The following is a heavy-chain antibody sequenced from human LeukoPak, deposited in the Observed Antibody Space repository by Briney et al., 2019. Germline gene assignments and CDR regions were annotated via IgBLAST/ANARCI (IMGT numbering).Heavy chain of an antibody. D-gene: IGHD6-6*01. CDR1: GGSFSGYY. Sequence: PSETLSLTCAVYGGSFSGYYWSWIRQPPGKGLEWIGEINHSGSTNYNPSLKSRVTISVDTSKNQFSLKLSSVTAADTAVYYCARAYSSSSVLYYYYYYGMDAWGQGTTVTVSS. CDR2: INHSGST. CDR3: ARAYSSSSVLYYYYYYGMDA. J-gene: IGHJ6*02. V-gene: IGHV4-34*01.